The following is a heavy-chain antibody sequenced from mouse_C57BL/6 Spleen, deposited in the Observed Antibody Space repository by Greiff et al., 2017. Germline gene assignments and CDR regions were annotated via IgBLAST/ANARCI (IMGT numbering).Heavy chain of an antibody. CDR1: GYTFTSYW. Sequence: QVQLQQPGAELVMPGASVKLSCKASGYTFTSYWMHWVKQRPGQGLEWIGELDPSDSYTNYNQKFKGKSTLTVDKSSSTAYMQLSSLTSEDSAVYYCARCYYDGAWFAYWGQGTLVTVSA. CDR3: ARCYYDGAWFAY. J-gene: IGHJ3*01. V-gene: IGHV1-69*01. CDR2: LDPSDSYT. D-gene: IGHD1-1*01.